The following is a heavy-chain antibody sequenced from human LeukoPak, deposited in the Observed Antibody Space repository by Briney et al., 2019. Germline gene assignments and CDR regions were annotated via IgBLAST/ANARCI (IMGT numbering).Heavy chain of an antibody. J-gene: IGHJ4*02. CDR2: IRLDGSSK. V-gene: IGHV3-33*01. Sequence: GGSLRLSCTAPGFTFSSYGVHWVRQAPGKGLEWVAVIRLDGSSKYYADYVKGRFTIARDNSKNTLFLQMNSLRAEDTAVYYCARDRGPGGDKSSGWYDSDYWGQGTLVTASS. CDR3: ARDRGPGGDKSSGWYDSDY. D-gene: IGHD6-19*01. CDR1: GFTFSSYG.